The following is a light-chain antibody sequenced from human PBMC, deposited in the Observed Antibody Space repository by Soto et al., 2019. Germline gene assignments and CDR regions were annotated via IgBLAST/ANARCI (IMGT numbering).Light chain of an antibody. J-gene: IGKJ1*01. CDR3: QQYEKWPPTT. Sequence: EILMTQSPATLAASPGERATLSCRASQSVGSKLAWYQQKPGQPPRLVMFDASIRATGVPARFSGGGSGTEFTLTISSLQSEDFALYHCQQYEKWPPTTFGQGTKVEIK. CDR2: DAS. V-gene: IGKV3-15*01. CDR1: QSVGSK.